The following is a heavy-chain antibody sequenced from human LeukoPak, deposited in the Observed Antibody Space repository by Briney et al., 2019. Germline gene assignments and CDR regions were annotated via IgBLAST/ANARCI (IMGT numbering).Heavy chain of an antibody. D-gene: IGHD3-22*01. V-gene: IGHV4-59*01. J-gene: IGHJ4*02. CDR2: IYYSGST. CDR3: ARARGNYYDSSGYQY. CDR1: GGSISSYY. Sequence: PSETLSLTCTVSGGSISSYYWSWIRQSPGKGLEWIGYIYYSGSTNYNPSLKSRVTISVDTSKNQFSLKLSSVTAADTAVYYCARARGNYYDSSGYQYWGQGTLVTVSS.